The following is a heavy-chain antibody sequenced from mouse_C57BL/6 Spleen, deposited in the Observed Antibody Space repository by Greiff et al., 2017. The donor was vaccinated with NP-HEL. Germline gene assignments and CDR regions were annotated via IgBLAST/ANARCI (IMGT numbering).Heavy chain of an antibody. Sequence: QVQLQQPGAELVMPGASVKLSCKASGYTFTSYWMHWVKQRPGQGLEWIGVIDPSDSYTNYNQKFKGKSTLTVDKSSSTAYMQLSSLTSEDSAVYYCARCYGSSYDYFDYWGQGTTLTVSS. CDR2: IDPSDSYT. V-gene: IGHV1-69*01. CDR3: ARCYGSSYDYFDY. CDR1: GYTFTSYW. J-gene: IGHJ2*01. D-gene: IGHD1-1*01.